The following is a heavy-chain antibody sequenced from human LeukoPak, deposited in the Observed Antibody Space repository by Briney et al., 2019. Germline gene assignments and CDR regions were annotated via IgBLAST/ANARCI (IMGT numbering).Heavy chain of an antibody. Sequence: SQTLSLTCTVSGGSISSGGYYWSWICQHPGKGLEWIGYIYYSGSTYYNPSLKSRVTISVDTSKNQFSLKLSSVTAADTAVYYCARAIFGVVTPFDIWGQGTMVTVSS. D-gene: IGHD3-3*01. CDR1: GGSISSGGYY. CDR3: ARAIFGVVTPFDI. J-gene: IGHJ3*02. CDR2: IYYSGST. V-gene: IGHV4-31*03.